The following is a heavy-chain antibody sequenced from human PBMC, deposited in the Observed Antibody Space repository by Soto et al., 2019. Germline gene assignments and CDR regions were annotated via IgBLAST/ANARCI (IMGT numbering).Heavy chain of an antibody. Sequence: GASVKVSCKISGPTLTELSIHWVRQAPGKGLEWMGGFDHEGGEAIYAQKWHGRVTVTEDTVTGTAYMELSSLRSDDTAVYYCAREVFEVVPTPIRAYSHGMDVWGQGTTVTVSS. D-gene: IGHD2-2*02. J-gene: IGHJ6*02. CDR1: GPTLTELS. CDR2: FDHEGGEA. CDR3: AREVFEVVPTPIRAYSHGMDV. V-gene: IGHV1-24*01.